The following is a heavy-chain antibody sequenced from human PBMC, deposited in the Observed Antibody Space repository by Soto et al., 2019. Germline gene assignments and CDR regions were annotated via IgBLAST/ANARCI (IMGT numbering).Heavy chain of an antibody. CDR3: ARGGVGLFVPGYYYYYMDV. CDR2: ISGSGGST. D-gene: IGHD2-21*01. V-gene: IGHV3-23*01. Sequence: GGSLRLSCAASGFTFSSYAMSWVRQAPGKGLEWVSAISGSGGSTYYADSVKGRFTISRDNSRNTLYLQMNSLRAEDTAVYYCARGGVGLFVPGYYYYYMDVWGKGTTVTVSS. J-gene: IGHJ6*03. CDR1: GFTFSSYA.